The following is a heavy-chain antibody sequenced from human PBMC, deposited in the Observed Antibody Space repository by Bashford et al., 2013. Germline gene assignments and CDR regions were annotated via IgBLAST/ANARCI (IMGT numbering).Heavy chain of an antibody. CDR1: GYTFTSYY. V-gene: IGHV1-46*01. J-gene: IGHJ4*02. Sequence: ASVKVSCKASGYTFTSYYMHWVRQAPGQGLEWMGIINPSGGSTSYAQKFQGRVTMTRDTSTSTVYMELSSLRSEDTAVYYCAREDIVVVVAVRGAFDYWGQGTLVTVSS. D-gene: IGHD2-15*01. CDR2: INPSGGST. CDR3: AREDIVVVVAVRGAFDY.